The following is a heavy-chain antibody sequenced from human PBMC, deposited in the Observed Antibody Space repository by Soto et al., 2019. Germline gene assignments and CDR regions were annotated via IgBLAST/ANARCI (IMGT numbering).Heavy chain of an antibody. CDR1: GFIFENFG. J-gene: IGHJ5*02. CDR2: ISGSGFIK. V-gene: IGHV3-23*01. CDR3: AKNQGVELVPLATVDWFDP. D-gene: IGHD1-26*01. Sequence: PGGSLRLSCAASGFIFENFGMSWVRQAPGKGLQWISSISGSGFIKYYADSVKGRFTISRDNSKSTVYLELNNLSAEDTAVYYCAKNQGVELVPLATVDWFDPWGQGSVVTVSS.